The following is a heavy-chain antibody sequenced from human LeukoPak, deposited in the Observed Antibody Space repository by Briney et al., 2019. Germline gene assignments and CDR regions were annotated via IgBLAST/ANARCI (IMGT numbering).Heavy chain of an antibody. J-gene: IGHJ4*02. Sequence: ASVKVSCKASGYTFTGYYMHWVRQAPGQGLEWMGWINPNSGGTNYAQKFQGRVTMTGDTSISTAYMELSRLRSDDTAVYYCARSLNPYDFWSGYRGQGTLVTVSS. CDR1: GYTFTGYY. V-gene: IGHV1-2*02. CDR2: INPNSGGT. CDR3: ARSLNPYDFWSGY. D-gene: IGHD3-3*01.